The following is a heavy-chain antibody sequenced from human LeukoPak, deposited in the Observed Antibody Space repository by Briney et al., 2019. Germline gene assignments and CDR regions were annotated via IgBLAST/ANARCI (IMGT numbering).Heavy chain of an antibody. J-gene: IGHJ6*02. V-gene: IGHV4-59*01. CDR1: GFTFSDYY. D-gene: IGHD3-10*01. CDR3: ARGYYYGSGSWDYYYYYGMDV. Sequence: GSLRLSCVASGFTFSDYYMSWIRQPPGKGLEWIGYNSGSTKYNPSLKSRVTISVDTSKNQFSLKLSSVTAADTAVYYCARGYYYGSGSWDYYYYYGMDVWGQGTTVTVSS. CDR2: NSGST.